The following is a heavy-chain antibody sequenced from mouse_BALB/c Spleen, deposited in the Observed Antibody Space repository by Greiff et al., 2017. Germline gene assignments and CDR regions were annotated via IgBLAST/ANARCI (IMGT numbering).Heavy chain of an antibody. CDR1: GFSLTSYG. CDR2: IWAGGST. Sequence: VKLVESGPGLVAPSQSLSITCTVSGFSLTSYGVHWVRQPPGKGLEWLGVIWAGGSTNYYSALMSRLSISKDNSKSQVFLKMNSLQTDDTTMYYCDRDKSSGFAYWGQGTLVTVSA. V-gene: IGHV2-9*02. J-gene: IGHJ3*01. CDR3: DRDKSSGFAY. D-gene: IGHD3-1*01.